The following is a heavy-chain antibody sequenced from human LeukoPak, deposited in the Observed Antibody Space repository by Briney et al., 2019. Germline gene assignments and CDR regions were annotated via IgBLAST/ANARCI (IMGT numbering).Heavy chain of an antibody. V-gene: IGHV3-30*03. Sequence: GRSLRLSCAASGFTFSRYGMHWVRQASGKGLEWVAVISYDGSNKYYADSVKGRFTISRDNSKNTLYLQMNSLRAEDTAVYYCARGDSRGAFDIWGQGTMVTVSS. CDR3: ARGDSRGAFDI. CDR2: ISYDGSNK. J-gene: IGHJ3*02. CDR1: GFTFSRYG. D-gene: IGHD3-16*01.